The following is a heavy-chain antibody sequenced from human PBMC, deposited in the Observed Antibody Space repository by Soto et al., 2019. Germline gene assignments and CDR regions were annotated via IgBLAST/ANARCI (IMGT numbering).Heavy chain of an antibody. CDR3: VKDRRTGIFALVYVGLNV. CDR2: ISWNSENI. CDR1: GFSFDDYP. J-gene: IGHJ3*01. Sequence: DVQLVESGGDLVQHGRSLSLSCAASGFSFDDYPMHWVRQAPGKGLEWVSGISWNSENIGYADSVKGRFTISRDNAKQSVYLQTSRLPSVATAPQFCVKDRRTGIFALVYVGLNVWGRGPKVTAAS. V-gene: IGHV3-9*01. D-gene: IGHD3-10*02.